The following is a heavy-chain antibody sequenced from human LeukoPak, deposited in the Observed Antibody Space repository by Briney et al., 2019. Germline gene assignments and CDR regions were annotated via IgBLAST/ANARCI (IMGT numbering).Heavy chain of an antibody. D-gene: IGHD1-14*01. V-gene: IGHV4-30-4*08. CDR3: AREGYDRGFDP. CDR2: IYYSGST. J-gene: IGHJ5*02. Sequence: SETLSLTCTVSGGSISSGDYYWSWIRQPPGKGLEWIGYIYYSGSTYYNLSLKSRVTISVDTSKNQFSLKLSSVTAADTAVYYCAREGYDRGFDPWGQGTLVTVSS. CDR1: GGSISSGDYY.